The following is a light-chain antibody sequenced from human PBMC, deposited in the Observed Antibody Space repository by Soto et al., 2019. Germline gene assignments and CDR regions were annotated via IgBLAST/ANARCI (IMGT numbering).Light chain of an antibody. V-gene: IGLV2-23*02. CDR2: EVN. Sequence: QSVLTQPASVSGSPGQSITISCTGTISDVGSHNLVSWYQQHPDKAPKLTIYEVNERPSGVSSRFSGSKSGNTASLTVSGLQPDDEADYHCCSFAGSNPFPYVFGTGTKVTVL. J-gene: IGLJ1*01. CDR1: ISDVGSHNL. CDR3: CSFAGSNPFPYV.